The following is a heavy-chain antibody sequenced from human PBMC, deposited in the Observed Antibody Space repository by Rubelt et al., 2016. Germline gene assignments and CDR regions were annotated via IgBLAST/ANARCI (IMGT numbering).Heavy chain of an antibody. J-gene: IGHJ3*02. CDR1: GFPFEDCV. Sequence: PGRSLRLSCASSGFPFEDCVLHWVRQVPGKGLEWVSCISWNSAMLQYADSVKGRFTISRDNAKNSLHLQMSSLRAEDTALYYCAKGLGTKYDILTGYAFDIWGPGTMVTVSS. CDR3: AKGLGTKYDILTGYAFDI. D-gene: IGHD3-9*01. CDR2: ISWNSAML. V-gene: IGHV3-9*01.